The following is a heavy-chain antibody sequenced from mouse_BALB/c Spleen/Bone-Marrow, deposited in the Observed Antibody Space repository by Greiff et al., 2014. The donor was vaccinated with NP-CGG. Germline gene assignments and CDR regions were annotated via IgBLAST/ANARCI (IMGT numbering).Heavy chain of an antibody. CDR1: GFNIKDTY. Sequence: EVQLQQSGAELVKPGASVKLSCTASGFNIKDTYMHWVKQRPEQGLEWIGRIDPANGNTKYDPKFQGKATITADTSSNTAYLQLSSLTSEDTAVYYCARGIVLYGNFLLDYWGQGTSVTVSS. V-gene: IGHV14-3*02. CDR3: ARGIVLYGNFLLDY. J-gene: IGHJ4*01. CDR2: IDPANGNT. D-gene: IGHD2-10*02.